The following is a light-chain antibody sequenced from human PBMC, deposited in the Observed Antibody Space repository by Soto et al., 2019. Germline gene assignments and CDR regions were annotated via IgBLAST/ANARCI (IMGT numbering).Light chain of an antibody. CDR3: HHFRA. CDR2: GAP. CDR1: QGVSSSF. J-gene: IGKJ5*01. Sequence: DSVLTQSPCTLSFSPGERANLSCRASQGVSSSFLAWYQQKRGQPPRLLIYGAPSRAPGIPDRFTRSGAGTDCTITNTREVHEDFAVYYCHHFRAFGHGTRLAI. V-gene: IGKV3-20*01.